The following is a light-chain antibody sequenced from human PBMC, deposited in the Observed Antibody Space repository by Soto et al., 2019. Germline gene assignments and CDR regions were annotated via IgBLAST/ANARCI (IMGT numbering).Light chain of an antibody. CDR3: QQYNIYPWT. Sequence: DIQLTQSPSFLSASVGDRVTITCRASQGITSYLAWYQQRPGKAPRLLIYSASTLDSGAPSRFSGSGSGTEFTLSISSLQPDDFATYYCQQYNIYPWTFGQGTKVDIK. CDR2: SAS. V-gene: IGKV1-9*01. CDR1: QGITSY. J-gene: IGKJ1*01.